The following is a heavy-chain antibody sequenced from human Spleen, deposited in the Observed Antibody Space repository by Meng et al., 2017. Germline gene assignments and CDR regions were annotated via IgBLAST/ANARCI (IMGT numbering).Heavy chain of an antibody. CDR3: ARDEDISAAGKLFGDY. CDR2: INPHSGGT. Sequence: SVKVSCKASGYTFTGYYMHWVRQAPGQGLEWMGRINPHSGGTNYAQRFQGRVTMTGDTSISTAYMELSGLRSDDTAMYYCARDEDISAAGKLFGDYWGQGTLVTVSS. V-gene: IGHV1-2*06. CDR1: GYTFTGYY. J-gene: IGHJ4*02. D-gene: IGHD6-13*01.